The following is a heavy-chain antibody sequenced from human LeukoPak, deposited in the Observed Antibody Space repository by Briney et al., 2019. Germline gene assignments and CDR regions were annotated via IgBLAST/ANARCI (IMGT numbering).Heavy chain of an antibody. Sequence: ASVKVSCKAPGYTFTGYYMHWLRQAPGQGLEWMGWINPNSGGTNYAQKFQGRVTMTRDTSISTAYMELSRQRSDDTAVYYCARDGSSGWYTFDYWGQGTLVTVSS. CDR2: INPNSGGT. CDR1: GYTFTGYY. J-gene: IGHJ4*02. CDR3: ARDGSSGWYTFDY. V-gene: IGHV1-2*02. D-gene: IGHD6-19*01.